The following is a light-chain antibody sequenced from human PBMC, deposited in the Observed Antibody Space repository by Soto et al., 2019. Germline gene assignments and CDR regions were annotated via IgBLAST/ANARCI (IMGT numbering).Light chain of an antibody. Sequence: QPGAISGSPGQSVTIYYTGTSSDVGGYNCVSWYQQHPGKAPQLIIYDVTQRPSGVPDRFSGSKSGNTASLSISGLQAEDEADYYCCSHSASYTFVFGTGTKVTVL. J-gene: IGLJ1*01. CDR2: DVT. CDR3: CSHSASYTFV. V-gene: IGLV2-11*01. CDR1: SSDVGGYNC.